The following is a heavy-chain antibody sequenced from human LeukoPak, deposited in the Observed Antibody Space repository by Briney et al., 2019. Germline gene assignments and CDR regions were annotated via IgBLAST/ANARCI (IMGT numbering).Heavy chain of an antibody. Sequence: ASVKVSCKASGYTFTSYGISWVRQAPGQGLEWMGWISAYNGNTNYAQKLQGRVTVTTDTSTSTAYMELRSLRSDDTAVYYCARDRQHVDIVASGIDPWGQGTLVTVSS. CDR2: ISAYNGNT. V-gene: IGHV1-18*01. CDR3: ARDRQHVDIVASGIDP. D-gene: IGHD5-12*01. J-gene: IGHJ5*02. CDR1: GYTFTSYG.